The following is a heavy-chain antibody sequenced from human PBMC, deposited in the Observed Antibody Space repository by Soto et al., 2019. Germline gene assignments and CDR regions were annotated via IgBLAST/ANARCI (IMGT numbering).Heavy chain of an antibody. Sequence: QLVESGGGLVQPGRSLRLSCVASGFRFDEYAIHWVRQAPGKSLEWVSGISWDSGSINYAGSVRGRFTVSRDNAKNSLYLHMTSLRSEDTAFYYCAKIVTRHSLVPVFDQWGQGALVSVSS. D-gene: IGHD2-21*01. CDR3: AKIVTRHSLVPVFDQ. J-gene: IGHJ4*02. CDR2: ISWDSGSI. CDR1: GFRFDEYA. V-gene: IGHV3-9*01.